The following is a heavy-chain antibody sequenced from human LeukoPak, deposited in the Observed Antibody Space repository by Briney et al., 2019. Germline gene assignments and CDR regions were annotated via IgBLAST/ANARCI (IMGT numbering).Heavy chain of an antibody. CDR3: ARAGSFSSSYGISWDY. J-gene: IGHJ4*02. V-gene: IGHV3-30*02. Sequence: GGSLRLSCAASGFTFSSYGMHWVRQAPGKGLEWVAFIRCGGSNKHYADSVKGRFTISRDNAKNSLLLQMNSPRAEDTAVYYCARAGSFSSSYGISWDYWGQGALVAVSS. CDR1: GFTFSSYG. D-gene: IGHD2-15*01. CDR2: IRCGGSNK.